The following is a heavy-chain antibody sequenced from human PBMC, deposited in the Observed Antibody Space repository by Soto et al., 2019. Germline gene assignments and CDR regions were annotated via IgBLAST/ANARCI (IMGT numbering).Heavy chain of an antibody. V-gene: IGHV5-51*01. Sequence: LGESLKISCKGSGYSFTSYWIGWVRQMPGKGLEWMGIIYPGDSDTRYSPSFQGQVTISADKSISTAYLQWSSLKASDTAMYYCARRGGYCSGGSCYSGSECDYWGQGTLVTVSS. CDR2: IYPGDSDT. CDR3: ARRGGYCSGGSCYSGSECDY. CDR1: GYSFTSYW. D-gene: IGHD2-15*01. J-gene: IGHJ4*02.